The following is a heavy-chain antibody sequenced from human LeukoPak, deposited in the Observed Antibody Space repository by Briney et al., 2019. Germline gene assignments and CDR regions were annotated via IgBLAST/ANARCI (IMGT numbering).Heavy chain of an antibody. CDR2: MNPNSGNT. CDR3: AREMIHDYGFDY. CDR1: GYTFTSYD. V-gene: IGHV1-8*02. J-gene: IGHJ4*02. Sequence: ASVKVSCKASGYTFTSYDINWVRQATGQGLEWMGWMNPNSGNTGYAQKFQGRVTMTRNTSISTAYMELSSLRSEDTAVYYCAREMIHDYGFDYRGQGTLVTVSS. D-gene: IGHD4-17*01.